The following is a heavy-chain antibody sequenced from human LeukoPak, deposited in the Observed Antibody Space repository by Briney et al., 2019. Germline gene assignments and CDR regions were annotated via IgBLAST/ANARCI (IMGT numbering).Heavy chain of an antibody. V-gene: IGHV3-74*01. J-gene: IGHJ4*02. CDR1: GFTFSSYW. CDR3: AKAGTGYDC. CDR2: ISTDGITT. D-gene: IGHD5-12*01. Sequence: GGSLRLSCAASGFTFSSYWMHWVRQAPGEGLVWVSRISTDGITTSYADSVKGRFTISRDNAKNTLCLQMNSLRADDTAVYYCAKAGTGYDCWGQGTLVTVSS.